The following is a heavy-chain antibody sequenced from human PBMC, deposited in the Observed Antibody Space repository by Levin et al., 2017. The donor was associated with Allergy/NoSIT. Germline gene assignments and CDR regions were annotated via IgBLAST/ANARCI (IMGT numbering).Heavy chain of an antibody. V-gene: IGHV3-48*01. CDR1: GFTFGHYN. Sequence: GESLKISCAASGFTFGHYNMNWVRQAPGKGLEWVAYISYHASTTFYLDSVKGRFTISRDNALNSVYLQMDNLRREDTAVYYCSRDSNSSGFYYDFDYWGRGIQVTVSA. J-gene: IGHJ4*02. CDR2: ISYHASTT. D-gene: IGHD3-22*01. CDR3: SRDSNSSGFYYDFDY.